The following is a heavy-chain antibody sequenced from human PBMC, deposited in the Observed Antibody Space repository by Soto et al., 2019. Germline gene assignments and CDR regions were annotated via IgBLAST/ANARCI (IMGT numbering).Heavy chain of an antibody. CDR3: ARGNSGTPDY. CDR1: GFAFSTYW. D-gene: IGHD1-1*01. J-gene: IGHJ4*02. V-gene: IGHV3-74*01. Sequence: EVQLVESGGGLVQPGGSLKLSCAASGFAFSTYWMHWVRQAPGKGLVWVARIKSDGTYTNYADSVEGRFTVSRDNADNTLFLQMNSLRVEDTALYYCARGNSGTPDYWGQGTLVTVSS. CDR2: IKSDGTYT.